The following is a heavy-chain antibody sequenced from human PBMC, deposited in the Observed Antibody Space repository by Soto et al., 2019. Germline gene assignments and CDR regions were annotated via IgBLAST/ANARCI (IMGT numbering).Heavy chain of an antibody. CDR3: AKNSRLGELSLYAIDY. D-gene: IGHD3-16*02. CDR1: GFTFSSYA. J-gene: IGHJ4*02. Sequence: SLRLSCAASGFTFSSYAVTWVRQAPGKGLEWVSGISGSGGSTYYADSVKGRFTISRDNSKSTLYMQMNSLRAEDTALYYCAKNSRLGELSLYAIDYWGQGTPVTVSS. CDR2: ISGSGGST. V-gene: IGHV3-23*01.